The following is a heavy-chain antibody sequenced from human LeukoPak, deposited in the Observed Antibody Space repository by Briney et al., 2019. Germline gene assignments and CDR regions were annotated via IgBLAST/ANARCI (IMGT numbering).Heavy chain of an antibody. Sequence: SQTLSLTCTVSGDSIKSGDNYWSWVRQSPGKGLEWIGYIYYRGSTSYNPSLKSRITLSVDTSKNQFSLTLSSVTAADTAVYYCARGSYYYDSTGYYFDYWGQGTPVSVPS. CDR2: IYYRGST. CDR1: GDSIKSGDNY. V-gene: IGHV4-30-4*01. J-gene: IGHJ4*02. D-gene: IGHD3-22*01. CDR3: ARGSYYYDSTGYYFDY.